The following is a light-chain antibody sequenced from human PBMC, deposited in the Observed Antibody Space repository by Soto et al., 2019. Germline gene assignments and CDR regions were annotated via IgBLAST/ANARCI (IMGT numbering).Light chain of an antibody. CDR1: QSLLHSNGYNY. Sequence: DIVMTQSPLSLPVTPGEPASISCRSSQSLLHSNGYNYLDWYLQKPGQSPQLLIYLGSNRASGVPDGFSGRESGTDFTLKIRGVEAEDVGVYYCMQALQTPLTFGGGTKVEIK. J-gene: IGKJ4*01. CDR3: MQALQTPLT. V-gene: IGKV2-28*01. CDR2: LGS.